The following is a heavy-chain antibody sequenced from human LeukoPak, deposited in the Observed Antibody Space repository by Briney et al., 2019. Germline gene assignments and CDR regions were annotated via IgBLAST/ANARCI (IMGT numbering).Heavy chain of an antibody. J-gene: IGHJ4*02. CDR1: GFTFSSYA. D-gene: IGHD2-15*01. V-gene: IGHV3-23*01. Sequence: GGSLRLSCAASGFTFSSYAMSWVRQAPGKGLERVSAISGSGGSTYYADSVKGRFTISRDNSKNTLYLQMNSLRAEDTAVYYCAKDLCSGGSCYVADYWGQGTLVTVSS. CDR2: ISGSGGST. CDR3: AKDLCSGGSCYVADY.